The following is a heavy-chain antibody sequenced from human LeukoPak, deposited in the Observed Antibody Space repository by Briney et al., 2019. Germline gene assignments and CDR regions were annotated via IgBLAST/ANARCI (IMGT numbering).Heavy chain of an antibody. CDR2: TFYTGSS. V-gene: IGHV4-59*01. Sequence: SETLSLTCTVSGASISSYYWSWIRQPPGKGLEWIGHTFYTGSSNYNPSLKSRVTISLDRSKNQFSLRLTSVTAADTAVYYCARAGAWQIDPWGQGTLVTVSS. J-gene: IGHJ5*02. D-gene: IGHD3-10*01. CDR3: ARAGAWQIDP. CDR1: GASISSYY.